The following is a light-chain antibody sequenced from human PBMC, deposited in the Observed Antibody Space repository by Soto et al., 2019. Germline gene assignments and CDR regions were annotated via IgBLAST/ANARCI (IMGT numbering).Light chain of an antibody. V-gene: IGKV1-33*01. CDR1: QDISNY. Sequence: DIQMTQSPSSLSASVGDRVTITCQASQDISNYLNWYQQKPGKAPKLLIYDASNLKTGVPSRFSGSGSGTDFTFTISSLQPEDIATYYCQQYDNLPSWTFGPGTKVDIK. J-gene: IGKJ3*01. CDR2: DAS. CDR3: QQYDNLPSWT.